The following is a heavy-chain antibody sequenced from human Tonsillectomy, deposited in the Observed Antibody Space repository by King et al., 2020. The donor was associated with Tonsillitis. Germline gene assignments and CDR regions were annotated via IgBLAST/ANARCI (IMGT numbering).Heavy chain of an antibody. CDR1: GGSFSGYY. CDR2: INHGGST. Sequence: VQLQQWGAGLLKPSETLSLTCAVYGGSFSGYYWSWIRQPPGKGLEWIGEINHGGSTNYNPSLKSRVTVSVDTSKNQFSLKLSSVTAADTAVYYCPRLTLEDERAKSADIVVGPAAMLQGFYYWGQGILLTVSS. D-gene: IGHD2-2*01. CDR3: PRLTLEDERAKSADIVVGPAAMLQGFYY. J-gene: IGHJ4*02. V-gene: IGHV4-34*01.